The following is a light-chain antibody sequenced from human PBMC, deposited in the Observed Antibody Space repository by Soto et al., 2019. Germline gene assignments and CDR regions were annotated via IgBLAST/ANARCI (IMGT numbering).Light chain of an antibody. CDR3: QQYRSFSPLT. CDR1: QSISMW. Sequence: DIQMTQSPSTLSASVGDRVTINCRASQSISMWVAWYQQKSGKAPKLLIYDAAKLESGVPSRFSGSGYGTEFTLTISSLQPDDFANYYCQQYRSFSPLTFGGGTKVDIX. CDR2: DAA. J-gene: IGKJ4*01. V-gene: IGKV1-5*01.